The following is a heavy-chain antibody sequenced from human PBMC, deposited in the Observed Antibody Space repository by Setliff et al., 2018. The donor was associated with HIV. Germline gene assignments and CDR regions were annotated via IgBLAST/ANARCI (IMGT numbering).Heavy chain of an antibody. Sequence: SVKVSCKASGGTFSSYTISWVRQAPGQGLEWMGRIIPIFGGPNYAQKFQGRVTITTDESTSTAYMELSGLRSEDTAVYYCARDFGGYCSSMSCPGLFDPWGQGTLVTVS. CDR3: ARDFGGYCSSMSCPGLFDP. J-gene: IGHJ5*02. CDR2: IIPIFGGP. CDR1: GGTFSSYT. V-gene: IGHV1-69*05. D-gene: IGHD2-2*01.